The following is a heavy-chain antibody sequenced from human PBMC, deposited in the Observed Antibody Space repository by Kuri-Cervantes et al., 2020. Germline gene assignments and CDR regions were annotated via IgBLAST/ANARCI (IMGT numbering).Heavy chain of an antibody. CDR2: MNPNSGNT. D-gene: IGHD2-21*01. J-gene: IGHJ3*02. V-gene: IGHV1-8*01. CDR1: GYTFTSYD. CDR3: TRDRNSGYGDRCPDFPVLGDCYPGGYDAFDI. Sequence: ASVKVSCKASGYTFTSYDINWVRQATGQGLEWMGWMNPNSGNTGYAQKFQGRVTMTRNTSISTAYMELSSLKTEDTAVYYCTRDRNSGYGDRCPDFPVLGDCYPGGYDAFDIWGQGTMVTVSS.